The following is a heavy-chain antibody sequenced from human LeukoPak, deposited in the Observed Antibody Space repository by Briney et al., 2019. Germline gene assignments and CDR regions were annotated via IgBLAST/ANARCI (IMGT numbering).Heavy chain of an antibody. Sequence: SETLSHTCTVSGYSITIGYYWGWIRQPPGKGLEWIGSIYHSGSTYYNPSLKSRVTISIDTSKNQFSLKLNSVTAADTAIYYCARVQNIVGATKTGFFDSWGQGTLVTVSS. CDR1: GYSITIGYY. J-gene: IGHJ4*02. CDR2: IYHSGST. D-gene: IGHD1-26*01. CDR3: ARVQNIVGATKTGFFDS. V-gene: IGHV4-38-2*02.